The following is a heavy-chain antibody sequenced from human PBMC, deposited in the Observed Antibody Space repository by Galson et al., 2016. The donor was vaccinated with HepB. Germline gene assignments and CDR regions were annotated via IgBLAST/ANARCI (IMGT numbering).Heavy chain of an antibody. Sequence: SLRLSCAASGFTFSTYDMHWVRQTTEKGLEWVSGIGVAGDTFYPDSVKGRFTVSRENGKNSLYLQINSLRAGDTAMYYYARAGSNHGDPVDYWGPGTLVTVST. J-gene: IGHJ4*02. CDR3: ARAGSNHGDPVDY. CDR1: GFTFSTYD. CDR2: IGVAGDT. V-gene: IGHV3-13*04. D-gene: IGHD4-17*01.